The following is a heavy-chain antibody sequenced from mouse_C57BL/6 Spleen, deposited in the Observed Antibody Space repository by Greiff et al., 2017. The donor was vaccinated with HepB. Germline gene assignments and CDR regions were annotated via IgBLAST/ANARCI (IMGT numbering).Heavy chain of an antibody. V-gene: IGHV1-22*01. CDR1: GYTFTDYN. D-gene: IGHD1-1*01. CDR2: INPNNGGT. Sequence: VQLQQSGPELVKPGASVKMSCKASGYTFTDYNMHWVKQSHGKSLEWIGYINPNNGGTSYNQKFKGKATLTVNKSSSTAYRELRSLTSEDSAVYYCASLITTVVDYWGQGTTLTVSS. J-gene: IGHJ2*01. CDR3: ASLITTVVDY.